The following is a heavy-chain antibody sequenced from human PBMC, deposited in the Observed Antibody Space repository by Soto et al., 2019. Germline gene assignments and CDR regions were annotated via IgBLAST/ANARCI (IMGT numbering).Heavy chain of an antibody. D-gene: IGHD2-8*01. CDR3: ARGYCTNGVCYPDAFDI. CDR2: IGTAGDT. V-gene: IGHV3-13*04. Sequence: SLRLSCAASGFTFSSYDMHWVRQATGKGLEWVSAIGTAGDTYYPGSVRGRFTISRENAKNSLYLQMNSLRAGDTAVYYCARGYCTNGVCYPDAFDIWGQGTMVTVSS. CDR1: GFTFSSYD. J-gene: IGHJ3*02.